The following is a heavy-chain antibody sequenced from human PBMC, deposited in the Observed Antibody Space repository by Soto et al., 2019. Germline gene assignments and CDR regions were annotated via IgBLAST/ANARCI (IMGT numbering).Heavy chain of an antibody. CDR2: ISSSSSYI. J-gene: IGHJ6*02. CDR3: ARGVDTALGGGMDV. CDR1: GFTFSSYS. Sequence: EVQLVESGGGLVKPGGSLRLSCAASGFTFSSYSMNWVRQAPGKGLEWVSSISSSSSYIYYADSVKGRFTISRDNAKNSLDLQKNRLRAEDTAVYYWARGVDTALGGGMDVWGQGTTVTVSS. V-gene: IGHV3-21*01. D-gene: IGHD5-18*01.